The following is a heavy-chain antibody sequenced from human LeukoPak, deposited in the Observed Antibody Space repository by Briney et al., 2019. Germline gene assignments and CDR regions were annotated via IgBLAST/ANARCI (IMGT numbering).Heavy chain of an antibody. V-gene: IGHV3-30*18. Sequence: GRSLRLSCAASGFTFSSYGMHWVRQAPGKGLEWVAVISYDGSNKYYADSVKGRFTISRDNSKNTLYLQMNSLRAEDTAVYYCAKDRGIQLWLWSLGYWGQGTLVTVSS. CDR2: ISYDGSNK. CDR3: AKDRGIQLWLWSLGY. J-gene: IGHJ4*02. D-gene: IGHD5-18*01. CDR1: GFTFSSYG.